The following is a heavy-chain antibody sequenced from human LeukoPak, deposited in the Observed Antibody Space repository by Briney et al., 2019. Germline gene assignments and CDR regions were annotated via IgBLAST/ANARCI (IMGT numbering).Heavy chain of an antibody. Sequence: SGPTLVHPTQPLTLTCTFSGFSLSTSGMCVSWIRQPPGKALEWLARIDWDDDKYYSTSLKTRLTISKDTSKNQVVLTMTNMDPVDTATYYCARMEIAALDAFDIWGQGTMVTVSS. CDR2: IDWDDDK. CDR1: GFSLSTSGMC. CDR3: ARMEIAALDAFDI. D-gene: IGHD6-6*01. J-gene: IGHJ3*02. V-gene: IGHV2-70*11.